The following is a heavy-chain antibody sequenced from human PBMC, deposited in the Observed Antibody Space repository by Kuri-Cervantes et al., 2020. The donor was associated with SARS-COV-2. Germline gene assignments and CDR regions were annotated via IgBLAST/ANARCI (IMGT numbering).Heavy chain of an antibody. CDR2: ITPMFATA. D-gene: IGHD6-13*01. V-gene: IGHV1-69*13. J-gene: IGHJ6*02. CDR3: ARVSSRSSSWFSYYYYGMDV. CDR1: GVSFSNYG. Sequence: SVKVSCKASGVSFSNYGVTWVRQAPGQGLEWVGGITPMFATANYAQKFQGRVAITADESRSTAYMELSSLRSEDTAVYYCARVSSRSSSWFSYYYYGMDVWGQGTTVTVSS.